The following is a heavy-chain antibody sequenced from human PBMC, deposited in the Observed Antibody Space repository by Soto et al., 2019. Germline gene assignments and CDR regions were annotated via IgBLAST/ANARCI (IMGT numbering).Heavy chain of an antibody. CDR2: IKSKTDGGTT. CDR1: GFTFSNAC. J-gene: IGHJ4*02. CDR3: TTMWAYYYDSSGYIPFDY. D-gene: IGHD3-22*01. V-gene: IGHV3-15*01. Sequence: GGSLRLSCAASGFTFSNACMSWVRQAPGKGLEWVGRIKSKTDGGTTDYAAPVKGRFTISRDDSKNTLYLQMNSLKTEDTAVYYCTTMWAYYYDSSGYIPFDYWGQGTLVTVSS.